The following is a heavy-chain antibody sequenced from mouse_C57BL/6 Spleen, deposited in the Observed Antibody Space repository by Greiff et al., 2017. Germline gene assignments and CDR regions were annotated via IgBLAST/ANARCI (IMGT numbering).Heavy chain of an antibody. CDR3: AREGNRAMDY. D-gene: IGHD2-1*01. CDR2: INYDGSST. CDR1: GFTFSDYY. V-gene: IGHV5-16*01. J-gene: IGHJ4*01. Sequence: EVQRVESEGGLVQPGSSMKLSCTASGFTFSDYYMAWVRQVPEKGLEWVANINYDGSSTYYLDSLKSRFIISRDNAKNILYLQMSSLKSEDTATYYCAREGNRAMDYWGQGTSVTVSS.